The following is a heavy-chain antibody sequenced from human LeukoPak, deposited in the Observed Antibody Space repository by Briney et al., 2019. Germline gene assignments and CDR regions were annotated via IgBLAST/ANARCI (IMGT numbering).Heavy chain of an antibody. V-gene: IGHV4-38-2*02. J-gene: IGHJ4*02. Sequence: SETLPLTCTVSTYSISSGYYWGWIRQPPGKGLEWVGNIYHNGNTYYNPSLKSRVTISVDTSKKQFSLKLRTATAADTAVYYCARDRGSSSWLVSPKYYFDYWGQGTLVTVSS. CDR3: ARDRGSSSWLVSPKYYFDY. CDR2: IYHNGNT. D-gene: IGHD6-13*01. CDR1: TYSISSGYY.